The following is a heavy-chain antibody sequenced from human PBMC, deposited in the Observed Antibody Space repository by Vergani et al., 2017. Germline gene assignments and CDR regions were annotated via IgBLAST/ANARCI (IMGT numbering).Heavy chain of an antibody. J-gene: IGHJ6*02. Sequence: HVKLVQSGAEVKKPGSSVKVSCKASGATFRSNTISWVRQVTGQGLEWMGRIIPVLGKTKYAPDFQGRLTITADTFTSTAYLELTSLGSPDTAVDYGAVDPRGYGGDPEYYYYGMDVWGQGATVTVSS. CDR2: IIPVLGKT. D-gene: IGHD2-21*02. CDR1: GATFRSNT. V-gene: IGHV1-69*08. CDR3: AVDPRGYGGDPEYYYYGMDV.